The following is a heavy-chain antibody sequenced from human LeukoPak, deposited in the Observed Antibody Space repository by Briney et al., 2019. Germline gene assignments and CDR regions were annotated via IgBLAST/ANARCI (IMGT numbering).Heavy chain of an antibody. Sequence: SETLSLTCTISGGSISSYFWSWIRQPPGKGLEWIGYIYYTGSTNYNPSLKSRVTISVDTSKNQFSLKLSSVTAADTAVYYCARREMATSLDYWGQGTLVTVSS. V-gene: IGHV4-59*08. CDR2: IYYTGST. CDR1: GGSISSYF. CDR3: ARREMATSLDY. D-gene: IGHD5-24*01. J-gene: IGHJ4*02.